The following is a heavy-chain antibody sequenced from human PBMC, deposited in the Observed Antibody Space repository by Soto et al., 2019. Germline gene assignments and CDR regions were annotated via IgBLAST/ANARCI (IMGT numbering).Heavy chain of an antibody. CDR3: AKDFFGSGPFDY. V-gene: IGHV3-30*18. CDR2: ISYDGSNK. J-gene: IGHJ4*02. CDR1: GFTFSSYG. Sequence: HPGGSLRLSCAASGFTFSSYGMHWVRQAPGKGLEWVAVISYDGSNKYYADSVKGRFTISRDNSKNTLYLQMNSLRAEDTAVYYCAKDFFGSGPFDYWGQGTLVTVSS. D-gene: IGHD6-19*01.